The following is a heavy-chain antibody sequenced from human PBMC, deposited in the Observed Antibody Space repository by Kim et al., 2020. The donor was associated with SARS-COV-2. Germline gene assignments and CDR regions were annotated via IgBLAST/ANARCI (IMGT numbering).Heavy chain of an antibody. CDR1: GFTFSNYD. Sequence: GGSLRLSCAASGFTFSNYDIHWVRQGTGTGLEWVSTLGTAADTFYGGSVKGRFTISRANAKTYVYLQMNSLRDGATAVYYCARGPYCKSSSCPVDDAF. CDR2: LGTAADT. J-gene: IGHJ3*01. D-gene: IGHD2-2*01. CDR3: ARGPYCKSSSCPVDDAF. V-gene: IGHV3-13*01.